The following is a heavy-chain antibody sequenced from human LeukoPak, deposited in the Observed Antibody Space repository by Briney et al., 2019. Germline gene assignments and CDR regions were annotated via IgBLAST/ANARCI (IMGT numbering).Heavy chain of an antibody. J-gene: IGHJ4*02. D-gene: IGHD1-7*01. V-gene: IGHV3-21*01. Sequence: GGSLRLSCAASGFTFSSYSMNWVRQAPGKGLEWVSSISSSSSSYIYYADSVKGRFTISRDNAKNSLYLQMNSLRAEDTAVYYCAKENNWNYAEFDYWGQGTLVTVSS. CDR3: AKENNWNYAEFDY. CDR1: GFTFSSYS. CDR2: ISSSSSSYI.